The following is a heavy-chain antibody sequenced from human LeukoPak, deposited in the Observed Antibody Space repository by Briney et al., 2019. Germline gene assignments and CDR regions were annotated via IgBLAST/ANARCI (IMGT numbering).Heavy chain of an antibody. CDR3: ARVDGPNWFAFGY. CDR2: IYYSGST. CDR1: GGSISSYY. D-gene: IGHD3-9*01. J-gene: IGHJ4*02. V-gene: IGHV4-59*01. Sequence: PSETLSLTCTVSGGSISSYYWSWIRQPPGKGLEWIGYIYYSGSTYYNPSLKSRVTISVDTSKNQFSLKLSSVTAADTAVYYCARVDGPNWFAFGYWGQGTLVTVSS.